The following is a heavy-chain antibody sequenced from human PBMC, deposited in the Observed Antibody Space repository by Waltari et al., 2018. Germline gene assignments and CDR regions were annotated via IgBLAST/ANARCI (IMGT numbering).Heavy chain of an antibody. J-gene: IGHJ4*02. CDR3: ARGGAVGAIRPFDY. CDR1: GCSISSGSYY. Sequence: QVQLQESGPGLVKPSQTLSLTCTGSGCSISSGSYYWSWIRQPAGKGLEWIGRIYTSGGTNYNPSLKSRVTISVDTSKNQFSLKLSSVTAADTAVYYCARGGAVGAIRPFDYWGQGTLVTVSS. V-gene: IGHV4-61*02. D-gene: IGHD1-26*01. CDR2: IYTSGGT.